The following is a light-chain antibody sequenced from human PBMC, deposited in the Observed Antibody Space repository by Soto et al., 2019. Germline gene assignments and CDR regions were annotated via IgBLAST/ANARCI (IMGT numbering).Light chain of an antibody. CDR1: QPVSSNF. CDR2: GVS. Sequence: TQSPSTLSVSPGERATLSCRASQPVSSNFLAWYQQKPGQAPRLLIYGVSSRASGIPDRFFGSGSGTDFTLTINRLEPEDFAVYYCQQYANSPITFGQGTRLEIK. J-gene: IGKJ5*01. CDR3: QQYANSPIT. V-gene: IGKV3-20*01.